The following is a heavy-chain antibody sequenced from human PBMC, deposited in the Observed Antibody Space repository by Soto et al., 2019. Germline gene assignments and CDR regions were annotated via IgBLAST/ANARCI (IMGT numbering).Heavy chain of an antibody. CDR3: ARDRLRGSYRVDYFDY. CDR2: IWYDGSNK. CDR1: GFTLSSYG. J-gene: IGHJ4*02. V-gene: IGHV3-33*01. D-gene: IGHD1-26*01. Sequence: GGSLRLARAASGFTLSSYGMHWVRQAPGKGLEWVAVIWYDGSNKYYADSVKGRFTISRDNSKNTLYLQMNSLRAEDTAVYYCARDRLRGSYRVDYFDYWGQGTLVTVSS.